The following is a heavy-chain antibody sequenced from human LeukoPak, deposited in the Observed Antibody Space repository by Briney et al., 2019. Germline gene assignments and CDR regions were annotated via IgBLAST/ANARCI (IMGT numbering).Heavy chain of an antibody. CDR1: GFTFSSYA. J-gene: IGHJ4*02. CDR3: ATDNEY. Sequence: GGSLRLSCAASGFTFSSYAMSWVRQAPGKGLEWVSLISWDGGSTYYADSVKGRFTISRDNSKNSLYLQMNSLRAEDTALYYCATDNEYWGQGTLVTVSS. V-gene: IGHV3-43D*04. CDR2: ISWDGGST. D-gene: IGHD1-1*01.